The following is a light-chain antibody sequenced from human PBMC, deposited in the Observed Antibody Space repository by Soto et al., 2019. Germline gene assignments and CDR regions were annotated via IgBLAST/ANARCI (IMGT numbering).Light chain of an antibody. CDR1: QSVSSF. CDR2: DAS. CDR3: QQRSNWLT. Sequence: IVLKQSPATLSLSRGERATLSCRASQSVSSFLAWYQQKRGQAPRLLIYDASNRATDIPARFSGSGSGTDFTLTISSLEPEDFAVYYCQQRSNWLTFSGGTKLEIK. J-gene: IGKJ4*01. V-gene: IGKV3-11*01.